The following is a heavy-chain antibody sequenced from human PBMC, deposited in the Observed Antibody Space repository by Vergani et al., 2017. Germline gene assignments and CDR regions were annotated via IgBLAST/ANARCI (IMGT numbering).Heavy chain of an antibody. Sequence: QMQLVQSGPEVKKPGTSVKVSCKASGFTFTSSAMQWVRQARGQRLEWIGWIVVGSGNTNYAQKFQERVTITRDMSTSTAYMELSSLRSEDTAVYYCAADREYQLLSSYYGMDVWGQGTTVTVSS. CDR1: GFTFTSSA. J-gene: IGHJ6*02. CDR3: AADREYQLLSSYYGMDV. CDR2: IVVGSGNT. D-gene: IGHD2-2*01. V-gene: IGHV1-58*02.